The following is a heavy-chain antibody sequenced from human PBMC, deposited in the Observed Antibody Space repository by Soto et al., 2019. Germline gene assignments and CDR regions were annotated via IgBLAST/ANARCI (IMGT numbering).Heavy chain of an antibody. V-gene: IGHV3-23*01. CDR3: EKGGASYTSCWDAS. J-gene: IGHJ4*02. D-gene: IGHD2-2*01. CDR2: IKDGGEST. Sequence: DVQLLESGGGLVQPGGSLRLSCEASGFTFSNYAMHWVRQAPGKGLEWGSTIKDGGESTFYLDSVRGRFTISRDNSKDTLYLQMTSLKVEDTALYHCEKGGASYTSCWDASWGQGSLVTVSP. CDR1: GFTFSNYA.